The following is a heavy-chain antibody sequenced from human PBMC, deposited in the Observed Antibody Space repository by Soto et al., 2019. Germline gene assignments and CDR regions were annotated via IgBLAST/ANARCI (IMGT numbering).Heavy chain of an antibody. CDR1: GYTFNNYG. CDR2: ISPYNGDT. D-gene: IGHD4-17*01. J-gene: IGHJ2*01. CDR3: TRYDRHADYGAKWYFDL. V-gene: IGHV1-18*01. Sequence: GASVKVSCKASGYTFNNYGISWVRQAPGQGLEWMGWISPYNGDTNSAPRLQGRVTMTTDTSTSTAYMELRSLRSDDTAVYYCTRYDRHADYGAKWYFDLWGRGTLVTVSS.